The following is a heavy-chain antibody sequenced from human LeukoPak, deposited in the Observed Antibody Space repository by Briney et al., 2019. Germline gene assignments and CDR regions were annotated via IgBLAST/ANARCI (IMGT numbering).Heavy chain of an antibody. J-gene: IGHJ3*02. Sequence: ASVKVSCKASGYSFDRYGVSWVRQAPGQGLEWLGWIGAFNRNTNYAQNLQGRVTMTADTSTTTAYMELRSLSSDDTAVYYCARDFLSYDGSENHFEDTFDIWGQGTMVIVSS. D-gene: IGHD3-22*01. V-gene: IGHV1-18*01. CDR1: GYSFDRYG. CDR2: IGAFNRNT. CDR3: ARDFLSYDGSENHFEDTFDI.